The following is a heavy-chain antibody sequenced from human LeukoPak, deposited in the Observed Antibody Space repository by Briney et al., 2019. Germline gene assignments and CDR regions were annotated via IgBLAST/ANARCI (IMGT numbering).Heavy chain of an antibody. V-gene: IGHV4-59*11. D-gene: IGHD3-10*01. CDR2: IYYSGST. J-gene: IGHJ5*02. CDR3: ARGIPRYYYGSGSYYP. Sequence: SETLSLTCTVSGGSISSHYWSWIRQPPGKGLEWIGYIYYSGSTNYNPSLKSRVTISVDTSKNQFSLKLSSVTAADTAVHYCARGIPRYYYGSGSYYPWGQGTLVTVSS. CDR1: GGSISSHY.